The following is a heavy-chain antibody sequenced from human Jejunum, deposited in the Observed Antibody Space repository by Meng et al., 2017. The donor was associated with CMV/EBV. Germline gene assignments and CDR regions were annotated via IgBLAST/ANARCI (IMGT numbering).Heavy chain of an antibody. D-gene: IGHD2-21*01. V-gene: IGHV4-59*01. J-gene: IGHJ4*02. CDR1: GASMKSNY. CDR2: IYYTGPT. CDR3: ARGNRASGGDFDY. Sequence: CIVSGASMKSNYGSWIRQPPGKGLEWIGNIYYTGPTNYNPSLKSRVIILIDTSNKQFSLQVGSVTAADTAVYYCARGNRASGGDFDYWGQGTLVTVSS.